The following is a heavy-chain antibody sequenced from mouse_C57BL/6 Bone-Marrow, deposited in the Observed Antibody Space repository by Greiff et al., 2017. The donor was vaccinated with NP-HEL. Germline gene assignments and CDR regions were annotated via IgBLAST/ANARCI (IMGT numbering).Heavy chain of an antibody. CDR1: GYTFTNYW. J-gene: IGHJ2*01. Sequence: VMLVESGAELVRPGTSVKMSCKASGYTFTNYWIGWAKQRPGHGLEWIGDIYPGGGYTNYNEKFKGKATLTADKSSSTAYMQFSSLTSEDSAIYYCARCSSYFFDYWGQGTTLTVSS. CDR3: ARCSSYFFDY. D-gene: IGHD1-1*01. V-gene: IGHV1-63*01. CDR2: IYPGGGYT.